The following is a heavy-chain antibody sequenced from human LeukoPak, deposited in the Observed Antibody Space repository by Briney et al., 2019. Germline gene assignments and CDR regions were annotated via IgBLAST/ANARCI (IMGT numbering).Heavy chain of an antibody. Sequence: GGSLRLSCAASGFTFSSYEMNWVRQAPGKGLEWVSYICSSGSTIYYADSVKGRFTISRDNAKNSLYLQMNSLRAEDTAVYYCARVTYYYDSSGYWGHDAFDIWGQGTMVTVSS. J-gene: IGHJ3*02. CDR2: ICSSGSTI. CDR1: GFTFSSYE. V-gene: IGHV3-48*03. CDR3: ARVTYYYDSSGYWGHDAFDI. D-gene: IGHD3-22*01.